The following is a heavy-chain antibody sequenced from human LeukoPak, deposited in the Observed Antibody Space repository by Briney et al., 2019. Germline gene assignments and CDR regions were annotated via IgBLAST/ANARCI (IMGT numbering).Heavy chain of an antibody. V-gene: IGHV1-2*02. J-gene: IGHJ4*02. D-gene: IGHD3-10*01. CDR1: GYTFTGYY. Sequence: GASVKVSCKASGYTFTGYYMHWVRQAPGQGLEWMGWINPNSGGTNYAQKFQGRVTMTRDTSISTAYMELGRLRSDDTAVYYCARDRITMVRGVIVNPLGYWGQGTLVTVSS. CDR2: INPNSGGT. CDR3: ARDRITMVRGVIVNPLGY.